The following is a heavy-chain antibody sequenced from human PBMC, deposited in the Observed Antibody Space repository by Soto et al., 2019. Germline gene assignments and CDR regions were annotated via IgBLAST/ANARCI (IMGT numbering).Heavy chain of an antibody. Sequence: AAWLTFRDLGVNWIRKDTGKGLEWVSSISSSSSYIYYADSVKGRFTISRDNAKNSLYLQMNSLRAEDTAVYYCARGDSYYDFWSGYYSSGDAFDIWGQGTMVTVSS. D-gene: IGHD3-3*01. CDR1: WLTFRDLG. CDR3: ARGDSYYDFWSGYYSSGDAFDI. CDR2: ISSSSSYI. V-gene: IGHV3-21*01. J-gene: IGHJ3*02.